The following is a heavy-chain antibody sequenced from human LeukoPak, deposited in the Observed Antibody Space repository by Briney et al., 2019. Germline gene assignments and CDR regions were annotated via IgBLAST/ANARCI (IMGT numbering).Heavy chain of an antibody. Sequence: GGSLRLSCAASGFTFSSYGMHWVRQAPGKGLEWVSSISSSSSYIYYADSVKGRFTISRDNAKNSLYLQMNSLRAEDTAVYYCAREWELQPDYWGQGTLVTVSS. D-gene: IGHD1-26*01. CDR1: GFTFSSYG. J-gene: IGHJ4*02. CDR3: AREWELQPDY. CDR2: ISSSSSYI. V-gene: IGHV3-21*01.